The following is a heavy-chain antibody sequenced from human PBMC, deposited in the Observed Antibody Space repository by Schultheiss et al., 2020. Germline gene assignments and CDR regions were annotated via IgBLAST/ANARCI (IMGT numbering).Heavy chain of an antibody. V-gene: IGHV3-30*18. D-gene: IGHD3-3*01. Sequence: GGSLRLSCAASGFTFSNYAIHWVRQAPGKGLEWVAVISYDGSNKYYADSVKGRFTISRDNSKNTLYLQMNSLRAEDTAVYYCAKSRRFLEWLLDYWGQGTLVTVSS. CDR3: AKSRRFLEWLLDY. J-gene: IGHJ4*02. CDR1: GFTFSNYA. CDR2: ISYDGSNK.